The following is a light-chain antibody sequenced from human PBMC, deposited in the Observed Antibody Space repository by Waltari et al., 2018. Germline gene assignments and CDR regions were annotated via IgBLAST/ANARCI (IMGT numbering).Light chain of an antibody. CDR1: QGISNY. Sequence: DIQMTQSPSSLSASVGDRVTITCRASQGISNYLAWYQQKPGKVPKLLIYAASALQSGVPSRLSGSGSGTDFTSTISSLQPEDVATYYCQKYNSAPPTFGQGTKVEIK. V-gene: IGKV1-27*01. J-gene: IGKJ1*01. CDR2: AAS. CDR3: QKYNSAPPT.